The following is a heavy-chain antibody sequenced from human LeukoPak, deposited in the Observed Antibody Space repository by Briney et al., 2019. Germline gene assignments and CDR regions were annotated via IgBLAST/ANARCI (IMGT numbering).Heavy chain of an antibody. D-gene: IGHD6-19*01. CDR3: AKTTTGYSSGRYPGWPADY. CDR1: GFTVSSNY. J-gene: IGHJ4*02. CDR2: IFGSGGSP. V-gene: IGHV3-23*01. Sequence: GGSLRLSCAASGFTVSSNYMSWVRQAPGKGLEWVSGIFGSGGSPHYADSVKGRFTISRDNSKNTVYLQMSSLRAEDTAVYYCAKTTTGYSSGRYPGWPADYWGQGSLVTVSS.